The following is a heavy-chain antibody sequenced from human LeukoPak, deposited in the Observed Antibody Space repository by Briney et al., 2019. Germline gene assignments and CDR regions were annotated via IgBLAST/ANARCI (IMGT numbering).Heavy chain of an antibody. Sequence: SETLSLTCTVSGGSISSYYWSWIRQPPGKGLEWIGYIYYSGSTNYNPSLKSRVTISVDTSKNQFSLSLTSVTAADTAVYYCARTTAHWYFDLWGRGTLVSVSS. CDR2: IYYSGST. CDR3: ARTTAHWYFDL. CDR1: GGSISSYY. J-gene: IGHJ2*01. V-gene: IGHV4-59*12. D-gene: IGHD2-21*02.